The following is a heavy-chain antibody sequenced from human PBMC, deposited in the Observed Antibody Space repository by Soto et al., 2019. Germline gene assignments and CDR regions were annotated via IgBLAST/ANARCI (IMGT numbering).Heavy chain of an antibody. V-gene: IGHV1-3*01. D-gene: IGHD6-13*01. CDR1: GYTFTSYA. J-gene: IGHJ4*02. CDR3: ARDVNGEWGSSSGHDY. CDR2: INAGNGNT. Sequence: VASVKVSCKASGYTFTSYAMHWVRQAPGQRLEWMGWINAGNGNTKYSQKFQGRVTITRDTSASTAYMELSSLRSEDTAVYYCARDVNGEWGSSSGHDYWGQGTLVTVSS.